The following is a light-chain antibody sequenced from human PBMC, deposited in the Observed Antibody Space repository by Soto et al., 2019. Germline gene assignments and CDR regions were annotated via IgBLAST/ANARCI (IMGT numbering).Light chain of an antibody. Sequence: EIVLTQSPGTLSLSLGERATLSCRTIQTIGSTSLAWYQQKPGQAPKFLIYGVSSRATGIPDRFSGSGSGTDFTLTISRLEPEDFAVYHCQQYGSSPLITFGQGTRLEIK. J-gene: IGKJ5*01. CDR1: QTIGSTS. CDR3: QQYGSSPLIT. CDR2: GVS. V-gene: IGKV3-20*01.